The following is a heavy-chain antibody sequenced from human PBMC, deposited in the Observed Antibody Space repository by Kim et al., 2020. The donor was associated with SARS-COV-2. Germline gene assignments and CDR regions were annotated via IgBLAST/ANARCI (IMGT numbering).Heavy chain of an antibody. CDR1: GYNFSNYW. CDR2: IDPSDSYT. D-gene: IGHD3-10*01. V-gene: IGHV5-10-1*01. CDR3: ARHDYYDSETIPAP. Sequence: GESLKISCKGSGYNFSNYWISWVRQMPGKGLEWMGRIDPSDSYTNYSPSFQGHVTISADKSINTAYLQWSSLKASDTAIYYCARHDYYDSETIPAPWGQGTLVTVSS. J-gene: IGHJ5*02.